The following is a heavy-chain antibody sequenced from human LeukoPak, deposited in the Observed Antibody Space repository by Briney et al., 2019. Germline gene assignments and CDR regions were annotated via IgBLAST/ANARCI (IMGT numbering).Heavy chain of an antibody. V-gene: IGHV3-21*01. CDR3: ARDFELWFGELLYSLDAFDI. CDR1: GFTFSSYS. J-gene: IGHJ3*02. Sequence: PGGSLRLSCAASGFTFSSYSMNWVRQAPGKGLEWVSSISSSSSYIYYADSVKGRFTISRDNAKNSLYLQMNSLRAEDTAVYYCARDFELWFGELLYSLDAFDIWGQGTMVTVSS. D-gene: IGHD3-10*01. CDR2: ISSSSSYI.